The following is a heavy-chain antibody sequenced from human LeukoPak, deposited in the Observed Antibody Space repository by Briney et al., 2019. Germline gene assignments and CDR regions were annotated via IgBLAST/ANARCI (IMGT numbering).Heavy chain of an antibody. V-gene: IGHV3-30*04. J-gene: IGHJ5*02. CDR1: GFTFRTYA. D-gene: IGHD5-18*01. Sequence: GGSLRLSCAASGFTFRTYAIHWVRQAPGKGLEWVAAMSYDGKDKFYTDSVKGRFTISRDNSKNTMYLQMNNLRVEDTAVYYCVRVGLLWSNWFDPWGQGNLVTVSS. CDR2: MSYDGKDK. CDR3: VRVGLLWSNWFDP.